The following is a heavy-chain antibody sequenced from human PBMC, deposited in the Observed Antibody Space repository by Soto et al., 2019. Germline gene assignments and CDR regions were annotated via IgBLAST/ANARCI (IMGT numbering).Heavy chain of an antibody. CDR1: GGSISSGGYY. CDR2: IYYSGST. D-gene: IGHD6-13*01. J-gene: IGHJ4*02. CDR3: ARGGIAAAAPPDY. V-gene: IGHV4-31*03. Sequence: QVQLQESGPGLVKPSQTLSLTCTVSGGSISSGGYYWSWIRQHPWEGLEWIGYIYYSGSTYYNPSLKSRVTISVDTSKNQFSLKLSSVTAADTAVYYCARGGIAAAAPPDYWGQGTLVTVSS.